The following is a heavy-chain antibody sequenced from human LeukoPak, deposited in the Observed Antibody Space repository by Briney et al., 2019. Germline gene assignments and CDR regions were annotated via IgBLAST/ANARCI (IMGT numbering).Heavy chain of an antibody. Sequence: GGSLRLSCAASGFTFSSYGMHWVRQAPGKGLEWVAVIWYDGSNKYYADSVKGRFTISRDNSKNTLYLQMNSLRAEDTAVYYCARRGSYSFYYYYGVDVWGQGTTVTVSS. CDR3: ARRGSYSFYYYYGVDV. D-gene: IGHD1-26*01. CDR2: IWYDGSNK. CDR1: GFTFSSYG. J-gene: IGHJ6*02. V-gene: IGHV3-33*01.